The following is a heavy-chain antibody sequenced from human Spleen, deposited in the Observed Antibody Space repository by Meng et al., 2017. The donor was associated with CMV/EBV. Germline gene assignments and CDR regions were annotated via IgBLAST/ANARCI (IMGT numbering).Heavy chain of an antibody. V-gene: IGHV3-21*01. CDR3: ATASIYYFDY. D-gene: IGHD2/OR15-2a*01. CDR1: GFTFSSKS. CDR2: ISSSSSYI. Sequence: LSCEASGFTFSSKSMNWVRQAPGKGLEWVSSISSSSSYIYYADSVKGRFTISRDNAKNSLSLQMNSLRAEDTAVYYCATASIYYFDYWGQGTLVTVSS. J-gene: IGHJ4*02.